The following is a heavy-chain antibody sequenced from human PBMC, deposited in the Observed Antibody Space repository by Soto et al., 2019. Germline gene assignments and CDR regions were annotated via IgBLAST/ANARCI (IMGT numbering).Heavy chain of an antibody. Sequence: EVQLLESGGGLVQPGGSLRLSCAASGFTFSSYAMSWVRQAPGKGLEWVSAISGSGGSTYYADSVKGRFTISRDNSKNTLYLQMNSLRAEDTAVYYCAKDRWRPEQQLVPIPDFDYWGQGTLVTVSS. V-gene: IGHV3-23*01. CDR1: GFTFSSYA. J-gene: IGHJ4*02. D-gene: IGHD6-13*01. CDR3: AKDRWRPEQQLVPIPDFDY. CDR2: ISGSGGST.